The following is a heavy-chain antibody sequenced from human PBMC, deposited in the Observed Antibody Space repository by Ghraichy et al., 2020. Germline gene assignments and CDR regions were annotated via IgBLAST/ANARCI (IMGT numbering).Heavy chain of an antibody. CDR3: ARVYPGYYYGSGSYLYYYYYGMDV. Sequence: GGSLRLSCAASGFTFSSYWMSWVRQAPGKGLEWVANIKQDGSEKYYVDSVKGRFTISRDNAKNSLYLQMNSLRAEDTAVYYCARVYPGYYYGSGSYLYYYYYGMDVWGQGTTVTVSS. D-gene: IGHD3-10*01. CDR2: IKQDGSEK. V-gene: IGHV3-7*01. CDR1: GFTFSSYW. J-gene: IGHJ6*02.